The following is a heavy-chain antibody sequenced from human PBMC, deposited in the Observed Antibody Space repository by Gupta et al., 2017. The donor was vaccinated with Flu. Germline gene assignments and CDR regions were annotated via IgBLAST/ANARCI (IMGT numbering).Heavy chain of an antibody. V-gene: IGHV3-66*02. J-gene: IGHJ5*02. CDR2: IYSGETT. D-gene: IGHD2-21*02. CDR3: ARDNLMGGTAS. Sequence: EVRLVVFGAALVQPGGSLRLSCAASGFIVRGNYMSWVRQAPGKGLEWVSVIYSGETTIYADSVKGRFTISRDNSKNTLYLQMNSLRAEDTAVYYCARDNLMGGTASWGQGTLVTVSS. CDR1: GFIVRGNY.